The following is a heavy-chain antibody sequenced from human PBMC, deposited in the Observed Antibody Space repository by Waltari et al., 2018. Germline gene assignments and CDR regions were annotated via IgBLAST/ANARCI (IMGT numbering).Heavy chain of an antibody. D-gene: IGHD4-17*01. CDR3: ARGAVYGDYEGEDY. Sequence: EVQLVESVGGLIQPGGSLRLSCAASGFTVSSNYMSWVRQAPGKGLEWVSVIYSGGSTDYADSVKGRFTISRDNSKNTLYLQMNSLRAEDTAVYYCARGAVYGDYEGEDYWGQGTLVTVSS. CDR1: GFTVSSNY. V-gene: IGHV3-53*01. J-gene: IGHJ4*02. CDR2: IYSGGST.